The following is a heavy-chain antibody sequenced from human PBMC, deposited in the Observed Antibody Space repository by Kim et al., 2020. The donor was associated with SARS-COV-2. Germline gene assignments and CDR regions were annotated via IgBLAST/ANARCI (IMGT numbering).Heavy chain of an antibody. J-gene: IGHJ5*02. Sequence: YYNPSLKSRVTISVDTSKNQFSLKLSSVTAADTAVYYCARHRGTASWFDPWGQGTLVTVSS. D-gene: IGHD3-10*01. CDR3: ARHRGTASWFDP. V-gene: IGHV4-39*01.